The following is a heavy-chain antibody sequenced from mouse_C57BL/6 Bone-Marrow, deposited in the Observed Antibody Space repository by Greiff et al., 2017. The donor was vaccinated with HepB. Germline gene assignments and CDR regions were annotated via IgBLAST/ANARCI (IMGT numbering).Heavy chain of an antibody. J-gene: IGHJ1*03. CDR3: ARRGDLLWSSYWYFDV. V-gene: IGHV1-78*01. CDR2: IYPRDGST. Sequence: VQLQQSDAELVKPGASVKISCKVSGYTFTDHTIHWLKQRPEQGLEWIGYIYPRDGSTKYNEKFKGKATLTADKSSSTAYMQLNSLTSEDSAVYFCARRGDLLWSSYWYFDVWGTGTTVTVAS. D-gene: IGHD2-1*01. CDR1: GYTFTDHT.